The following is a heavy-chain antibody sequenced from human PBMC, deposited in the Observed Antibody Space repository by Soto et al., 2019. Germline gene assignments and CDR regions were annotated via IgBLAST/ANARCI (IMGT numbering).Heavy chain of an antibody. CDR1: GFTFSSYA. D-gene: IGHD6-19*01. V-gene: IGHV3-30-3*01. J-gene: IGHJ4*02. CDR2: ISYDGSNK. Sequence: GGSLRLSCAASGFTFSSYAMHWVRQAPGKGLEWVAVISYDGSNKYYADSVKGRFTISRDNSKNTLYLQMNSLRAEDTAVYYCACNRIAVAIWLWGQGTLVTVSS. CDR3: ACNRIAVAIWL.